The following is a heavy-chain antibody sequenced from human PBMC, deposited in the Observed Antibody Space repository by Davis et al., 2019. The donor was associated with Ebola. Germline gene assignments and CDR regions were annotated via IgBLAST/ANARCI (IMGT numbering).Heavy chain of an antibody. D-gene: IGHD1-26*01. J-gene: IGHJ6*02. Sequence: ASAQISCRASSCSLANYGLDGVGQAAGEVLGWLGWISVSTGGTDSAQRCQGRVTMTTDRSTKTSYMELAGLRSDDTAIYYCARDYYQVIDVRGQGTTVSVS. CDR1: SCSLANYG. V-gene: IGHV1-18*01. CDR3: ARDYYQVIDV. CDR2: ISVSTGGT.